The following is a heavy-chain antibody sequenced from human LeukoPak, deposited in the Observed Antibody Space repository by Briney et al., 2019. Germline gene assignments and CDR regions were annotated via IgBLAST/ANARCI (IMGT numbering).Heavy chain of an antibody. CDR1: GYSISSGYY. V-gene: IGHV4-38-2*02. CDR3: ARTRNSYGMDV. CDR2: IYHSGST. Sequence: SETLSLTCTVSGYSISSGYYWGWIRQPPGKGLEWIGSIYHSGSTYYNPSLKSRVTISVDTSKNQFSLKLSSVTAADTAVCYCARTRNSYGMDVWGQGTTVTVSS. J-gene: IGHJ6*02. D-gene: IGHD2-2*01.